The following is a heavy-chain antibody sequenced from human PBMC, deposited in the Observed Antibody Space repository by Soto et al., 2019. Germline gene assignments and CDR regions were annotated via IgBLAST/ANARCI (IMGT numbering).Heavy chain of an antibody. CDR1: GFTFDDYA. Sequence: EVQLVESGGGLVQPGRSLRLSCVASGFTFDDYAMQWVRQAPGKGLEWVSGITWSGGTRDYADSVKGRFTISRDNAKNSVYLQMDSLRVEDTALYYCIRGRQGWVQLWGRGTLVTFSS. D-gene: IGHD6-19*01. CDR2: ITWSGGTR. V-gene: IGHV3-9*01. J-gene: IGHJ1*01. CDR3: IRGRQGWVQL.